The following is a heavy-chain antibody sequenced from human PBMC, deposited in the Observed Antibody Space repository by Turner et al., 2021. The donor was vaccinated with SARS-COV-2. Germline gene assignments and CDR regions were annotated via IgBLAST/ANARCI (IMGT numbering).Heavy chain of an antibody. Sequence: EVQLLESGGGLVQPGGSLRLSCAAPGFTFSSYAMSGVRQEPGKGLVWVSAISGSGGSTYYAAAVKGRFTISRNNSKNTLYLQMNSLRAEDTAVYYCAKPPGEQWLVLALVFDYWGQGTLVTVSS. CDR1: GFTFSSYA. CDR3: AKPPGEQWLVLALVFDY. J-gene: IGHJ4*02. D-gene: IGHD6-19*01. V-gene: IGHV3-23*01. CDR2: ISGSGGST.